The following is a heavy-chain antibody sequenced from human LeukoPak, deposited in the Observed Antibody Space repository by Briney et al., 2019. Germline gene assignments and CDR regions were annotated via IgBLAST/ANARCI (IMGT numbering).Heavy chain of an antibody. CDR1: GGSISSYY. J-gene: IGHJ6*02. Sequence: SETLSLTCTVSGGSISSYYWSWIRQPPGKGLEWTGYIYYSGSTNYNPSLKSRVTISVDTSKNQFSLKLSSVTAADTAVYYCARLVGSSSYYYYYGMDVWGQGTTVTVSS. CDR3: ARLVGSSSYYYYYGMDV. D-gene: IGHD6-6*01. CDR2: IYYSGST. V-gene: IGHV4-59*08.